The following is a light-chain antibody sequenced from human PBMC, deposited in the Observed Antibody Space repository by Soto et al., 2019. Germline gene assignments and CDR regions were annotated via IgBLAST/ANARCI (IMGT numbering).Light chain of an antibody. CDR1: QSVDSW. V-gene: IGKV1-5*03. J-gene: IGKJ1*01. CDR2: RAS. Sequence: DIPMTQSPSTLSASIGDRVTITCRASQSVDSWLAWYQQQPGKAPKLLIDRASTLQTGVPSRFSGTGSGTQFTLTISSLQRVDFATNYCQHYNDYSRVFGQGTKVEIK. CDR3: QHYNDYSRV.